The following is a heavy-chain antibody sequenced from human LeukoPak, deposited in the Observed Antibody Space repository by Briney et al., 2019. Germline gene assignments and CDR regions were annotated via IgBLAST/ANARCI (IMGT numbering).Heavy chain of an antibody. D-gene: IGHD2-2*02. Sequence: SETLSLTCAVSGYSISSGYYWGWIRQPPGKGLEWIGSIYHGGSTFYNPSLKSRVTISADTSTNHFSLKLSSVTAADTPVYYCASLGVVPGAIPDAFDIWGKGTMVIVSS. CDR1: GYSISSGYY. CDR2: IYHGGST. J-gene: IGHJ3*02. CDR3: ASLGVVPGAIPDAFDI. V-gene: IGHV4-38-2*01.